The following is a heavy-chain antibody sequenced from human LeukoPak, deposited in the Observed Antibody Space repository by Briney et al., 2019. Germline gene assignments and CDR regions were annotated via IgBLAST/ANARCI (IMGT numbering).Heavy chain of an antibody. V-gene: IGHV4-59*01. CDR2: IYYSGTT. CDR3: ARDSSGYYHWFDP. D-gene: IGHD3-22*01. CDR1: GGSISSYY. Sequence: SETLSLTCIVSGGSISSYYWSWIRQPPGKGLEWIGYIYYSGTTNYNPSLKSRVTLSVDTSKNQFSLKLTSVTAADTAVYYCARDSSGYYHWFDPWGQGTLVTVSS. J-gene: IGHJ5*02.